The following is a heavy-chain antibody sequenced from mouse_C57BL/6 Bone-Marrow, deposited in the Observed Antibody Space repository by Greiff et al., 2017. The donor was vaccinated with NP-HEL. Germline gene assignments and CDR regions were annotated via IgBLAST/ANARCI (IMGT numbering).Heavy chain of an antibody. V-gene: IGHV1-26*01. J-gene: IGHJ4*01. CDR1: GYTFTDYY. D-gene: IGHD2-1*01. CDR3: ARRENYPYAMDY. CDR2: INPNNGGT. Sequence: VQLKQSGPELVKPGASVKISCKASGYTFTDYYMNWVKQSHGKSLEWIGDINPNNGGTSYNQKFKGKATLTVDKSSSTAYMELRSLTSEDSAVYYCARRENYPYAMDYWGQGTSVTVSS.